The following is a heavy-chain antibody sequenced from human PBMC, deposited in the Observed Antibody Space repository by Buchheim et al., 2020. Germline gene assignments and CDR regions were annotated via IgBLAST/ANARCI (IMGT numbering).Heavy chain of an antibody. J-gene: IGHJ6*02. Sequence: QVQLVESGGGVVQPGRSLRLSCAASGFTFSSYAMHWVRQAPGKGLEWVAVISYDGSNKYYADSVKGRFTISRDNSKNTLYLQMNSLRAEDTAMYYCARDPYSSSPGGDCYYYYDMDVWGQGTT. CDR2: ISYDGSNK. D-gene: IGHD6-6*01. CDR3: ARDPYSSSPGGDCYYYYDMDV. CDR1: GFTFSSYA. V-gene: IGHV3-30-3*01.